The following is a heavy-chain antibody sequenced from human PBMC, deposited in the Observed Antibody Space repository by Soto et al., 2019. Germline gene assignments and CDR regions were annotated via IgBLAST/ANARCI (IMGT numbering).Heavy chain of an antibody. D-gene: IGHD3-22*01. V-gene: IGHV3-74*01. Sequence: EVQLVESGGGLVQPGGSLRLSCAASGFTSSSYWIHWVRQAPGKGLVWVSRISNDGSSTNYADSVKGRFTISRDNAKNTWYLQMNSLRADDTAVYYCARDTYYYDSSDHFSADAFDIWGQGTMVTVSS. J-gene: IGHJ3*02. CDR2: ISNDGSST. CDR1: GFTSSSYW. CDR3: ARDTYYYDSSDHFSADAFDI.